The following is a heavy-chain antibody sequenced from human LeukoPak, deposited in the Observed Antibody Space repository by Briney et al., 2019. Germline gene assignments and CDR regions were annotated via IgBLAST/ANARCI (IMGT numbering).Heavy chain of an antibody. CDR1: GGTFSSYA. D-gene: IGHD6-19*01. V-gene: IGHV1-69*05. J-gene: IGHJ4*02. CDR3: ARSVAGTGDDY. Sequence: SVKVSCKASGGTFSSYAISWVRQAPGQGLEWRGRIIPIFGTANYAQKFQGRVTITTDESTSTAYMELSSLRSEDTAVYYCARSVAGTGDDYWGQGTLVTVSS. CDR2: IIPIFGTA.